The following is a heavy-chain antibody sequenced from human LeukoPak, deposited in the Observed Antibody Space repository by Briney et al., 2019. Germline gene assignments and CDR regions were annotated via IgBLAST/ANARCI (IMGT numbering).Heavy chain of an antibody. CDR2: INPNSGGT. J-gene: IGHJ6*02. D-gene: IGHD3-9*01. V-gene: IGHV1-2*04. Sequence: ASVKVSCKASGYTFTGYYMHWVRQAPGQGLEWMGWINPNSGGTNYAQKFQGWVTMTRDTSVSTAYMELSRLRSDDTAVYYCARDFTPYDILTGYPLYGMDVWGQGTTVTVSS. CDR3: ARDFTPYDILTGYPLYGMDV. CDR1: GYTFTGYY.